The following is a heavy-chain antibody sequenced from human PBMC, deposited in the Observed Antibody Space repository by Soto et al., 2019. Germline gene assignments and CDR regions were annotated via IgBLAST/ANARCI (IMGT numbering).Heavy chain of an antibody. CDR1: GFTFSSYW. D-gene: IGHD3-16*02. J-gene: IGHJ4*02. V-gene: IGHV3-74*01. CDR2: INSDGSIT. Sequence: PGGSLRLSCAASGFTFSSYWMHWVRQVPEKGLVWVSRINSDGSITNYADAVKGRFTISRDNVKNTLYLQMNSLRAEDTAVYYCVRYSRSVGGSYRPDYWGQGPLGTVSP. CDR3: VRYSRSVGGSYRPDY.